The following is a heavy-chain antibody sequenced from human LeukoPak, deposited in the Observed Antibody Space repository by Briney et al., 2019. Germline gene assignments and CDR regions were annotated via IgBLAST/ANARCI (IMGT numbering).Heavy chain of an antibody. CDR1: GGSISSYY. Sequence: SETLSLTCTVSGGSISSYYWSWIRQPPGKGLEWIGYIYYSGSTNYNPSLKSRVTISVDTSKNQFSLKLSSVTAADTAVYYCARGGLDYDFWSGYTGSRVNWFDPWGQGTLVTVSS. CDR3: ARGGLDYDFWSGYTGSRVNWFDP. J-gene: IGHJ5*02. V-gene: IGHV4-59*01. D-gene: IGHD3-3*01. CDR2: IYYSGST.